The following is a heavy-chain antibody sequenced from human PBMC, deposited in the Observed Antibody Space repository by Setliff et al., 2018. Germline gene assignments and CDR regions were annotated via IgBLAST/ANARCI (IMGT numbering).Heavy chain of an antibody. CDR1: GFTFSTYA. D-gene: IGHD3-3*01. V-gene: IGHV3-30*01. CDR2: VSYDGRNK. CDR3: ARDGPLYDNFWNAPGYMDV. J-gene: IGHJ6*03. Sequence: PGGSLRLSCAASGFTFSTYAIHWVRQGPGKGLEWVAIVSYDGRNKYYADSVEGRFTISRDNSKNTVSLQMNSLRPEDTAVYYCARDGPLYDNFWNAPGYMDVWGKGTTVTVSS.